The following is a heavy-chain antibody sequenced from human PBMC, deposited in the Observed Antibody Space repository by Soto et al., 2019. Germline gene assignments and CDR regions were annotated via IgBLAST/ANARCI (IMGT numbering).Heavy chain of an antibody. Sequence: GASLKVSCKASGYTFIRHGIRWVRQAPGQGLEWMGWISPYNDYTNYAQKFQGRATMTTDTSTNTAYMELRSLTSDDTAVYYCARWDCSSTSCRSNAFDIWGQGTLVTVSS. CDR1: GYTFIRHG. CDR3: ARWDCSSTSCRSNAFDI. CDR2: ISPYNDYT. D-gene: IGHD2-2*01. V-gene: IGHV1-18*01. J-gene: IGHJ3*02.